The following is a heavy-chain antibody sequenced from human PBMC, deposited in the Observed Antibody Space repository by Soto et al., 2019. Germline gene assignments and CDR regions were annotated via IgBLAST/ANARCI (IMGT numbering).Heavy chain of an antibody. Sequence: GGSLRLSCAASGFTFSSYAMSWVRQAPGKGLEWVSAISGSGGSTYYADSVKGRFTISRDNSKNTLYLQMNSLRAEDTAVYYCAKAYDYSSSWARYYYYYMDVWGKGTTVTVSS. CDR1: GFTFSSYA. D-gene: IGHD6-13*01. CDR2: ISGSGGST. V-gene: IGHV3-23*01. J-gene: IGHJ6*03. CDR3: AKAYDYSSSWARYYYYYMDV.